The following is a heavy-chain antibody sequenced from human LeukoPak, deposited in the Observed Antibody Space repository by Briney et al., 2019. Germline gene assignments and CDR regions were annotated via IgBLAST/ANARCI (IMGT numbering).Heavy chain of an antibody. V-gene: IGHV3-48*04. CDR3: VARGGWARFDY. Sequence: AGGSLRLSCAASGSTFSTYAMNWVRQAPGKGLQWVSYITDDSLTMYYTDSVRGRFSISRDNAKNSLYLQMNSLRAEDTAVYYCVARGGWARFDYWGQGTLVTVSS. CDR1: GSTFSTYA. CDR2: ITDDSLTM. D-gene: IGHD6-19*01. J-gene: IGHJ4*02.